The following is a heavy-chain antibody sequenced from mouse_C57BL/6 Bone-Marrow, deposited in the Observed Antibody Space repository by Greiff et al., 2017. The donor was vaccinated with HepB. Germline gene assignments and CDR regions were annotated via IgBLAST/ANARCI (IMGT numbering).Heavy chain of an antibody. V-gene: IGHV5-9-1*02. Sequence: EVKLMESGEGLVKPGGSLKLSCAASGFTFSSYAMSWVRQTPEKRLEWVAYISSGGDYIYYADTVKGRFTISRDNARNTLYLQMSSLKSEDTAMYYCTRGEGYYGSSLDYWGQGTSVTVSS. CDR3: TRGEGYYGSSLDY. D-gene: IGHD1-1*01. CDR1: GFTFSSYA. J-gene: IGHJ4*01. CDR2: ISSGGDYI.